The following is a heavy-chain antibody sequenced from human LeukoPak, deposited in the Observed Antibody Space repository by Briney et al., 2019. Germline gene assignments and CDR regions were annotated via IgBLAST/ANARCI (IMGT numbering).Heavy chain of an antibody. V-gene: IGHV3-74*01. CDR2: NTDGTIT. CDR3: AKEVVGAIDY. D-gene: IGHD1-26*01. Sequence: GSLRLSCAASGFDFSSYWMHWVRHVPGRGPVWVSHNTDGTITNYADSVKGRFTVSRDNAKNTLYLQMNSLRAEDTAVYYCAKEVVGAIDYWGQGTLVTVSS. J-gene: IGHJ4*02. CDR1: GFDFSSYW.